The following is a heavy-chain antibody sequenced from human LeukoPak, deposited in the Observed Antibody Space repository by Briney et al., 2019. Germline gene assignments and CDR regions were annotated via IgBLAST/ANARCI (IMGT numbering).Heavy chain of an antibody. CDR3: ARVPAFYYGDYWTSSNHFDY. CDR1: GGSISSTHW. V-gene: IGHV4-4*02. J-gene: IGHJ4*02. D-gene: IGHD4-17*01. Sequence: PSETLSLTCAVSGGSISSTHWWSWVRQPPGKGLEWLGEIFQSGRTNYNPSLKSRVTISIDKSRNQFSLNLSSVTAADTAVYYCARVPAFYYGDYWTSSNHFDYWGQGTLVTVSS. CDR2: IFQSGRT.